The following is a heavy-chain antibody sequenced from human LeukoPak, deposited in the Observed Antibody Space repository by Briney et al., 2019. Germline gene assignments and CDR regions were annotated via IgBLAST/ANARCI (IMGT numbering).Heavy chain of an antibody. CDR3: ARAPESGSGWYSEYYFDY. J-gene: IGHJ4*02. CDR2: IYYSGST. CDR1: GYSISSSNW. D-gene: IGHD6-19*01. V-gene: IGHV4-28*03. Sequence: PSETLSLTRAVSGYSISSSNWWGWIRQPPGKGLEWIGYIYYSGSTYYNPSLKSRVTMSVDTSKNQFSLKLSSVTAVDTAVYYCARAPESGSGWYSEYYFDYWGQGTLVTVSS.